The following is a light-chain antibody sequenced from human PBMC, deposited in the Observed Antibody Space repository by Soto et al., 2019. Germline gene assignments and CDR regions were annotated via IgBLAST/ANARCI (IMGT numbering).Light chain of an antibody. CDR1: RSFASSY. J-gene: IGKJ2*01. Sequence: EIVLTQSPATLSLSLGERATLSCRASRSFASSYLAWYQHKPGQAPRLLIYAASSRATGIPDRFICSGSGTYFTLTIIRLEPDDSAVYYWHHYDSSPPYTFGQGTKLEIK. CDR2: AAS. V-gene: IGKV3-20*01. CDR3: HHYDSSPPYT.